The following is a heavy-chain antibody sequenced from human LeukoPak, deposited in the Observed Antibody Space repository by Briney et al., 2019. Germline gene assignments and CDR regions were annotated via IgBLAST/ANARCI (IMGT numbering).Heavy chain of an antibody. CDR2: IKQDGSEG. Sequence: GGSLRLSCAASGFTSSRYWMSWVRQAPGKGLEWVANIKQDGSEGYYVDSVEGRFTVFRDNAKNSLYLQMNSLRAEDTGVYYCARGRGATDAFDVWGQGTLVTVSS. CDR1: GFTSSRYW. CDR3: ARGRGATDAFDV. V-gene: IGHV3-7*03. J-gene: IGHJ3*01. D-gene: IGHD1-26*01.